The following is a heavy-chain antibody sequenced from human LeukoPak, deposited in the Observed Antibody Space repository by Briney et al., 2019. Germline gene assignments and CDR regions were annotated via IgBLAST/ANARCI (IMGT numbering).Heavy chain of an antibody. J-gene: IGHJ3*02. Sequence: GGSLRLSCAGSGFPFSIYGMNWVRQAPGKGLEWVSGISPGGGPTYYADSVKGRFTISRDNAKNSLYLQMNSLRAEDTAVYYCARGASVVAGSDDAFDIWGQGTMVTVSS. CDR3: ARGASVVAGSDDAFDI. V-gene: IGHV3-21*01. CDR2: ISPGGGPT. CDR1: GFPFSIYG. D-gene: IGHD6-19*01.